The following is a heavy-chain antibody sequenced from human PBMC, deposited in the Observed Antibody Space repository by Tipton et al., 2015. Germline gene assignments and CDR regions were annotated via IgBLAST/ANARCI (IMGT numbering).Heavy chain of an antibody. CDR2: ISGSGGNT. Sequence: SLRLSCAASGFTFSSYAMSWVRQAPEKGLEWVSAISGSGGNTYYADSVKGRFTISRDNSKNTLYLQMNSLRAEDTAIYYCARHRGVGGLADYWGRGTLVTVSS. D-gene: IGHD3-10*01. CDR1: GFTFSSYA. V-gene: IGHV3-23*01. J-gene: IGHJ4*02. CDR3: ARHRGVGGLADY.